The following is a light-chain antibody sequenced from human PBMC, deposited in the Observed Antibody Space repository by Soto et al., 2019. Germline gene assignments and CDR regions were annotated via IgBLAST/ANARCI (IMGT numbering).Light chain of an antibody. V-gene: IGKV3-20*01. J-gene: IGKJ1*01. Sequence: EIVLTQSPGTLSLSPGERATLSCRASQSVSSSYLAWYQQKPGQAPRLLIYGASSRATGIPDRFSGSGSGTDFTLTISRLEPEDFAVYYYQQYGNSPTWTFGQGTKVEIK. CDR3: QQYGNSPTWT. CDR1: QSVSSSY. CDR2: GAS.